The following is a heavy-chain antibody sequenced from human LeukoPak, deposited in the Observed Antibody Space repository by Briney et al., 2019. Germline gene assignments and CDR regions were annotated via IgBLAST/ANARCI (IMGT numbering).Heavy chain of an antibody. CDR3: ARDNGDSSGKDY. D-gene: IGHD6-19*01. Sequence: GASVKVSCKAAGGTFSSYAISWVRQAPGQGLEWMGRIIPILGIANYAQKFQGRVTITADKSTSTAYMELSSLRSEDTAVYYCARDNGDSSGKDYWGQGTLVTVSS. CDR2: IIPILGIA. CDR1: GGTFSSYA. V-gene: IGHV1-69*04. J-gene: IGHJ4*02.